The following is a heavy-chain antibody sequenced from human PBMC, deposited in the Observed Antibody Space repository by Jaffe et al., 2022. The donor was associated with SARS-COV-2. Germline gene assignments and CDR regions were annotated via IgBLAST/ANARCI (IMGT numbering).Heavy chain of an antibody. D-gene: IGHD4-4*01. Sequence: QVQLVESGGGVVQPGGSLRLSCAASGFSFSNYAMNWVRQAPGKGLEWVAIISYDGIQTSIADSVKGRFTISRDNSKNTLYLQMNSLRVEDTAVYYCARPAAPTVAVGSRGHFDSWGQGTLVTVSS. CDR3: ARPAAPTVAVGSRGHFDS. CDR1: GFSFSNYA. J-gene: IGHJ4*02. V-gene: IGHV3-30*04. CDR2: ISYDGIQT.